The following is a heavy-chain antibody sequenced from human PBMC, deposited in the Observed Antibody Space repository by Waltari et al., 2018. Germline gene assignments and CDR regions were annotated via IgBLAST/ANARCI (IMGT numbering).Heavy chain of an antibody. CDR3: ARQGSRVVVAARDYYYGMDV. D-gene: IGHD2-15*01. J-gene: IGHJ6*02. V-gene: IGHV4-59*08. Sequence: QVQLQESGPGLVKPSETLSLTCTVSGGPISSSYWSWIRQPPGQGLEWIGYIYYSGSTNYNPSLKSRVTISVDTSKNQFSLKLSSVTAADTAVYYCARQGSRVVVAARDYYYGMDVWGQGTTVTVSS. CDR1: GGPISSSY. CDR2: IYYSGST.